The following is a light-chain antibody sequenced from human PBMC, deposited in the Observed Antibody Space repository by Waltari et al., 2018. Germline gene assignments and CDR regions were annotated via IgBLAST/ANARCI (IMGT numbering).Light chain of an antibody. CDR1: QSLLHTNAYNY. CDR3: MQSLQTPYT. V-gene: IGKV2-28*01. CDR2: LGS. Sequence: DIVMTQSPLSLPVTPGEPASISCRSTQSLLHTNAYNYWDWYLQKPGQSPTLLIYLGSNRASGVPDRFSGSGSGTDFTLKISRVEAEDVGIYYCMQSLQTPYTFGQGTKLEIK. J-gene: IGKJ2*01.